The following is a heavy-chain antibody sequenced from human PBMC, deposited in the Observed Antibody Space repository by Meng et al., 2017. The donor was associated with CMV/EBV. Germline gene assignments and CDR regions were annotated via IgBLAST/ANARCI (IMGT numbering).Heavy chain of an antibody. V-gene: IGHV3-7*01. Sequence: GESLKISCAASGFTFSSYWMSWVRQAPGKGLEWVANIKQDGSEKYYVDSVKGRFTISRDNAKNSLYLQMNSLRAEDTAVYYCARVSEFWAVGGLDDWGQGTLVTVSS. CDR2: IKQDGSEK. CDR1: GFTFSSYW. D-gene: IGHD3-3*01. J-gene: IGHJ4*02. CDR3: ARVSEFWAVGGLDD.